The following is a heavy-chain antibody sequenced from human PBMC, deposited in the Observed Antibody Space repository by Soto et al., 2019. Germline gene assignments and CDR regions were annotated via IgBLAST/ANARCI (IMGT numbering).Heavy chain of an antibody. D-gene: IGHD2-15*01. CDR1: GGSISSGGYY. V-gene: IGHV4-31*03. Sequence: QVQLQESGPGLVKPSQTLSLTCTVSGGSISSGGYYWSWIRQPPGKGLEWIGEINHSGSTNYNPSLKSRVTISVDTSKNQFSLKLSSVTAADTAVYYCARGGQWWSRGSRRAEYFQHWGQGTLVTVSS. J-gene: IGHJ1*01. CDR3: ARGGQWWSRGSRRAEYFQH. CDR2: INHSGST.